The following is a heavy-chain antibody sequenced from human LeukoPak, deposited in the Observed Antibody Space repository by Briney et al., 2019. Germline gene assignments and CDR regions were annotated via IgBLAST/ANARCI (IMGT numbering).Heavy chain of an antibody. CDR3: ARELRYFDWLPGGLDY. CDR1: GFTFSSYG. J-gene: IGHJ4*02. D-gene: IGHD3-9*01. Sequence: GGSLRLSCAASGFTFSSYGMHWVRQAPGKGLEWVAVIWYDGSNKYYADSVKGRFTISRDNSKNTLYLQMNSLRAEDTAVYYCARELRYFDWLPGGLDYWGQGTLVTVSS. V-gene: IGHV3-33*01. CDR2: IWYDGSNK.